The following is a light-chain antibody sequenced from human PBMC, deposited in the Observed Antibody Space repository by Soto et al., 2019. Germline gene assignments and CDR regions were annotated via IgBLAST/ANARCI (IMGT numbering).Light chain of an antibody. CDR2: EVT. J-gene: IGLJ2*01. V-gene: IGLV2-8*01. CDR1: SSDVGGYNS. CDR3: SSYAGRNNLV. Sequence: QSALTQPPSASGSPGQSVTISCNGTSSDVGGYNSVSWYQQHPGKAPKLMIYEVTKRPSGVPDRFSGSKSGNTASLTVSGLQAEDEADYYCSSYAGRNNLVFGGGTQLTVL.